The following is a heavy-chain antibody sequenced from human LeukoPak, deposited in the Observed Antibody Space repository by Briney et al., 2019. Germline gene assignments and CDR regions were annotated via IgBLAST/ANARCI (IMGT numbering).Heavy chain of an antibody. CDR3: ARATRKPGIAAAGIFAFDI. Sequence: GGSLRLSCSASGFTFSDYYMSWIRQAPGKGLEWVSYISSSGSTIYYADSVKGRFTISRDNAKNSLYLQMNSLRAEDTAVYYCARATRKPGIAAAGIFAFDIWGQGTMVTVSS. CDR2: ISSSGSTI. CDR1: GFTFSDYY. J-gene: IGHJ3*02. V-gene: IGHV3-11*01. D-gene: IGHD6-13*01.